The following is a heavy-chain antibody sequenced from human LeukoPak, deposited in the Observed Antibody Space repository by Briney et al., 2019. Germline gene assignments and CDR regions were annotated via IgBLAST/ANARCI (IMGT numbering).Heavy chain of an antibody. V-gene: IGHV3-30-3*01. CDR1: GSTFSSYA. CDR3: AKEREIATIWLGVTNDY. CDR2: ISYDGSNK. J-gene: IGHJ4*02. Sequence: GGSLRLSCAASGSTFSSYAMHWVRQAPGKGLEWVAVISYDGSNKYYADSVKGRFTISRDNSKNTLYLQMNSLRAEDTAVYYCAKEREIATIWLGVTNDYWGQGTLVTVSS. D-gene: IGHD5-24*01.